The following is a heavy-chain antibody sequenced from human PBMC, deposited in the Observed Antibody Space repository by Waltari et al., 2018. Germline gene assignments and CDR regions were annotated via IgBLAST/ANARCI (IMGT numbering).Heavy chain of an antibody. CDR1: GFNFSAYA. Sequence: EVQLLESGGGLVQPGGSLRLSCAASGFNFSAYAMNWVRQAPGKGLEWVSIISASGASRYSADSVRGRFTISRDNSKNTMFLRLSSLRAEDTALYYCVKDYLRGSGLPSDASDVWGPGTMVTVSS. J-gene: IGHJ3*01. D-gene: IGHD6-19*01. V-gene: IGHV3-23*01. CDR3: VKDYLRGSGLPSDASDV. CDR2: ISASGASR.